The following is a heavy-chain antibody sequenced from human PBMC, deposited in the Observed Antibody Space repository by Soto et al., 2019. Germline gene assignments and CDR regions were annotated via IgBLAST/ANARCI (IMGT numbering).Heavy chain of an antibody. CDR3: ARDRAKWKDYYYYGMDV. J-gene: IGHJ6*02. CDR2: IYYSGST. CDR1: GGSFSGYY. Sequence: SETLSLTCAVYGGSFSGYYWSWIRQPPGKGLEWIGYIYYSGSTYYNPSLKSRLTMSVDTSKNQFSLKLSSVTAADTAVYYCARDRAKWKDYYYYGMDVWGQGTTVTV. V-gene: IGHV4-30-4*08. D-gene: IGHD1-20*01.